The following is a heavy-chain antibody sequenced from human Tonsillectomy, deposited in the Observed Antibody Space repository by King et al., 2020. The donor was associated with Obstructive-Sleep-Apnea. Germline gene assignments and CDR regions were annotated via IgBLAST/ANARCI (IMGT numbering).Heavy chain of an antibody. Sequence: VQLVESGGGVVQPGRSLRLSCAASGFTFSSYSMHWVRQAPGKGLEWVALISYDGNKKYYADSVKGRFTISRDNSKSALFLQMNSLRAEDTAVYYCAYFDSSGYYSYLDYWGQGTLVTVSS. D-gene: IGHD3-22*01. V-gene: IGHV3-30-3*01. CDR1: GFTFSSYS. J-gene: IGHJ4*02. CDR3: AYFDSSGYYSYLDY. CDR2: ISYDGNKK.